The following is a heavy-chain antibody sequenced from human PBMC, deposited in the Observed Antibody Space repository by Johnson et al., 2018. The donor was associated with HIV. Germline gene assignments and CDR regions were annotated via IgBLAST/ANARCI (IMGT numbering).Heavy chain of an antibody. J-gene: IGHJ3*02. CDR2: IRYDGSNK. D-gene: IGHD1-26*01. CDR3: ARDQNIVGANDGFDI. Sequence: QLVESGGGVVQPGGSLRLSCAASGFTFSTYGMHWVRQAPGKGLEWAAFIRYDGSNKYYVDSVKGRFTISRDNSKNTLYLQMNTLRAEDTAVYYCARDQNIVGANDGFDIWGQGTMVTVSS. V-gene: IGHV3-30*02. CDR1: GFTFSTYG.